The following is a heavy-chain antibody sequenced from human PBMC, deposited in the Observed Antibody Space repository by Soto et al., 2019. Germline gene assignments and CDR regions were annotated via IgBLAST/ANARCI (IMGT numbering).Heavy chain of an antibody. J-gene: IGHJ4*02. V-gene: IGHV3-74*01. CDR1: GVTFSNYW. Sequence: PGRSLRLSCAASGVTFSNYWMHWVRRAPGQGLVWVSRINSDGSTTTYSDSVKGRSTISRDNAKNTLYLQVNSLRAEDTAMYYCARGYSGTYRIDYWGQGTQVTVSS. D-gene: IGHD1-26*01. CDR3: ARGYSGTYRIDY. CDR2: INSDGSTT.